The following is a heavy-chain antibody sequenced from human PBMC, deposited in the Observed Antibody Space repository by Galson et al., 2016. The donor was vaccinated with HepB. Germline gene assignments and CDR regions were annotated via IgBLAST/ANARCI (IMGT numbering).Heavy chain of an antibody. Sequence: SVKVSCKASGGTFSSYVINWVRQAPGQGLEWMGGIIPIFGITNYAQNFQGRVTITADDSTSTAYMELNNLRSEATAVYYCTKYDYGRSGYYLPPYSGMDVWGQGATVTVSS. J-gene: IGHJ6*02. D-gene: IGHD3-22*01. CDR2: IIPIFGIT. CDR3: TKYDYGRSGYYLPPYSGMDV. V-gene: IGHV1-69*13. CDR1: GGTFSSYV.